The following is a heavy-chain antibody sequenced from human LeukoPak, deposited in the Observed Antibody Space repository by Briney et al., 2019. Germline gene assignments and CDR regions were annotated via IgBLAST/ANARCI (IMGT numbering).Heavy chain of an antibody. D-gene: IGHD4-23*01. V-gene: IGHV3-9*01. CDR2: ISWNSGSI. CDR1: GFTFDDYA. Sequence: GGSLRLSCAASGFTFDDYAMHWVRQGPGKGLEWVSGISWNSGSIDYADSVRGRFTIPRDNAKNSLYLQMNSLRAEDTALYYCAKDPGVASSRGNAFDIWGQGTMVTVSS. CDR3: AKDPGVASSRGNAFDI. J-gene: IGHJ3*02.